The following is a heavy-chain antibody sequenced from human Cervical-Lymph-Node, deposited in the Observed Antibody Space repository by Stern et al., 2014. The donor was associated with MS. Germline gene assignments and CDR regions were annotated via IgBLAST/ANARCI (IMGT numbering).Heavy chain of an antibody. V-gene: IGHV3-30*14. CDR3: AKYTQSFDS. CDR1: GFTFKSYT. Sequence: VQLVESGGGVVQPGGSLRLSCAAFGFTFKSYTMHWARQAPGKGLEWVAVIIYNGTNKYYADSVKGRFTISRDNSKNTLFLQMNNLRPEDTAVYYCAKYTQSFDSWGQGTLVTVSS. J-gene: IGHJ4*02. CDR2: IIYNGTNK. D-gene: IGHD1-1*01.